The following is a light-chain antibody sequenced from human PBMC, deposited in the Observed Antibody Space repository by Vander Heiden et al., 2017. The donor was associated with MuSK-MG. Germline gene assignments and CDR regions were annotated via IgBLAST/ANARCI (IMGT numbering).Light chain of an antibody. CDR1: SPNVRAGYD. CDR2: GNI. V-gene: IGLV1-40*01. CDR3: QSWERSRSGSI. J-gene: IGLJ2*01. Sequence: QSVLTQPPSVSWAPGQSVTTSCTGSSPNVRAGYDVHWYQQLPGTAPKLVIYGNINRPSGVPDRFSGSKSGTSAALAITGLQAEDEADYYCQSWERSRSGSIFGGGTKVTVL.